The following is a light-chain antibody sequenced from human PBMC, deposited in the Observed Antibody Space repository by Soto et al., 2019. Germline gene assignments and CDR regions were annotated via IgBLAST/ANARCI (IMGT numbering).Light chain of an antibody. Sequence: QPVLTQPPSASGTPGQRVTISCSGSNSNIGSNTVSWYQQLPGTAPKSLIYSDNQRPSGVPDRISGSRSGTSASLDISGLQSDDEAEYYCAAWDDSLRGRVFGGGTKLTVL. J-gene: IGLJ2*01. V-gene: IGLV1-44*01. CDR1: NSNIGSNT. CDR3: AAWDDSLRGRV. CDR2: SDN.